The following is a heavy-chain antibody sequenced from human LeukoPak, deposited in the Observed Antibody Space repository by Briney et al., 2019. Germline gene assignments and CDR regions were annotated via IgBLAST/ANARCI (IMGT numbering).Heavy chain of an antibody. CDR3: VKDRQPDSRYNFDY. J-gene: IGHJ4*02. V-gene: IGHV3-74*01. Sequence: GGSLRLSCAASEFTFSAYWMHWVRQAPGKGLVWVSRIRGDGSMINYADSVKGRFTISRDNSKNTLYLQMNSLRAEDTAIYYCVKDRQPDSRYNFDYWGQGTVVTVSS. D-gene: IGHD5-12*01. CDR1: EFTFSAYW. CDR2: IRGDGSMI.